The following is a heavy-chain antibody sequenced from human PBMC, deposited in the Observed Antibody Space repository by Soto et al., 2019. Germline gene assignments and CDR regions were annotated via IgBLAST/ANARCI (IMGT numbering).Heavy chain of an antibody. J-gene: IGHJ4*02. CDR3: ARVMSDYPDY. V-gene: IGHV1-8*01. Sequence: ASVKGYRKASGYTFTSYDINWVRQATGQGSEWIGWMNPNSGNTGYAQKFQGRVTMTRNTSISTAYMELSSLRSEDTAVYYCARVMSDYPDYWGQGTLVTVSS. CDR2: MNPNSGNT. D-gene: IGHD3-16*01. CDR1: GYTFTSYD.